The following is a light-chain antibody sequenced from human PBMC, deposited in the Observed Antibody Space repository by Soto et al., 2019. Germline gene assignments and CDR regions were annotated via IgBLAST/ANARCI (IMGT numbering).Light chain of an antibody. CDR1: QSVRSSY. CDR2: DAS. Sequence: EIVLTQSPGTLSLSPGERATLSCRASQSVRSSYLAWYQQKPGQAPRLLIYDASSRATGSPDRFSGSGSGTDFTHTISRLEPEDFAVYYCQQYGSSPWTFGHGTKVEIK. CDR3: QQYGSSPWT. V-gene: IGKV3-20*01. J-gene: IGKJ1*01.